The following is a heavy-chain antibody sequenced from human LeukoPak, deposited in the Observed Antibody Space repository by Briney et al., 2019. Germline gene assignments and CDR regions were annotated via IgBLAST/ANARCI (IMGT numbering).Heavy chain of an antibody. CDR1: GGSISSYY. CDR2: IYYSGST. Sequence: SETLSLTCTVSGGSISSYYWSWIRQPPGKGPEWIGYIYYSGSTNYNPSLKSRVTISVDTSKNQFSLKLSSVTAADTAVYYCARGSLPFSSGSYYGGSYWGQGTLVTVSS. CDR3: ARGSLPFSSGSYYGGSY. J-gene: IGHJ4*02. D-gene: IGHD1-26*01. V-gene: IGHV4-59*01.